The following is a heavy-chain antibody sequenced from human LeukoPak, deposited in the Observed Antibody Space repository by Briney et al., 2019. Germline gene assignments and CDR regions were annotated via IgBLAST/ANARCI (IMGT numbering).Heavy chain of an antibody. CDR2: IYSGGST. Sequence: GGSLRLSCAAPGFTVSSNYMSWVRQAPGKGLEWVPVIYSGGSTYYADSVKGRFTISRDNSKNTLYLQRNSLRAEDTAVYYCARTYRIGPFDYWGQGTLVTVSS. CDR3: ARTYRIGPFDY. D-gene: IGHD2-15*01. J-gene: IGHJ4*02. V-gene: IGHV3-53*01. CDR1: GFTVSSNY.